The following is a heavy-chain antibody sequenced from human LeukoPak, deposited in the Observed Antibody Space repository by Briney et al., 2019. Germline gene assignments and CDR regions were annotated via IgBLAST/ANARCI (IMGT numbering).Heavy chain of an antibody. CDR3: AREKDGYYYDSSGASGMDV. Sequence: GGSLRLSCAASGFTFSSYWMHWVRQAPGKGLEWVSGINWNGGRTGYADSVKGRFTISRDNSKNTLYLQMNSLRAEDTAVYYCAREKDGYYYDSSGASGMDVWGKGTTVTVSS. CDR2: INWNGGRT. V-gene: IGHV3-74*01. D-gene: IGHD3-22*01. CDR1: GFTFSSYW. J-gene: IGHJ6*03.